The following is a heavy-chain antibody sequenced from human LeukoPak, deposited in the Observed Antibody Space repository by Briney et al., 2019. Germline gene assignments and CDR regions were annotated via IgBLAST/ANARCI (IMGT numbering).Heavy chain of an antibody. Sequence: SETLSLTCAVYGGSFSGYYWSWIRQPPGKGLEWVGYIYHSGSTYYNPSLKSRVTISVDRSKNQFSLKLSSVTAADTAVYYCASTYYYDSSGYYPNWGQGTLVTVSS. V-gene: IGHV4-34*01. CDR1: GGSFSGYY. CDR2: IYHSGST. J-gene: IGHJ4*02. D-gene: IGHD3-22*01. CDR3: ASTYYYDSSGYYPN.